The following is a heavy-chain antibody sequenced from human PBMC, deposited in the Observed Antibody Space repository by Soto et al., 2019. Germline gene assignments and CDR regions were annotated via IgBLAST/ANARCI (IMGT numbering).Heavy chain of an antibody. D-gene: IGHD2-15*01. CDR1: GYTFTSYG. V-gene: IGHV1-18*01. CDR2: ISAYNGYT. Sequence: QVQLVQSGAEVKKPGASVKVSCKASGYTFTSYGISWVRQAPGQGLEWMGWISAYNGYTNYAQKLQGRVTMTTDTSTSTAYMELRSLRSDDTAVYYCARDIVVVVAAPSDSGYFQHRGQGTLVTVSS. CDR3: ARDIVVVVAAPSDSGYFQH. J-gene: IGHJ1*01.